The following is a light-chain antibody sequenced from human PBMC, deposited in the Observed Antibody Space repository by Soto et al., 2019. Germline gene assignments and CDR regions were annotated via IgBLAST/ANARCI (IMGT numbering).Light chain of an antibody. CDR3: QQSHNWPRT. Sequence: EIVMTQSPATLSVSPGDRATLSCRASQSVSSNLVWYQQKPGQAPRLLIYAASTRATGIPARFSGSGSGTEFTLTISSLQSEDFAVYYCQQSHNWPRTFGQGTKVECK. V-gene: IGKV3-15*01. CDR2: AAS. J-gene: IGKJ1*01. CDR1: QSVSSN.